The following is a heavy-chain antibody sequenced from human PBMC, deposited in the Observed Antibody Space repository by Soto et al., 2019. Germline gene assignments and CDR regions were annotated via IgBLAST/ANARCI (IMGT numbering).Heavy chain of an antibody. CDR1: GCSISSSSYY. CDR2: IYYSGST. CDR3: ARLPLVVVAAYGGGFDY. V-gene: IGHV4-39*01. D-gene: IGHD2-15*01. J-gene: IGHJ4*02. Sequence: QLQLQESGPGLVKPSETLSLTCTVSGCSISSSSYYWGWIRQPPGKGLEWIGSIYYSGSTYYNPSLKSRVTISVDTSKNQFSLKLSSVTAADTAVYYCARLPLVVVAAYGGGFDYWGQGTLVTVSS.